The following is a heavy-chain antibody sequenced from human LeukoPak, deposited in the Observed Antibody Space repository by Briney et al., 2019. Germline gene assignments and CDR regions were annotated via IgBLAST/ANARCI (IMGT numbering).Heavy chain of an antibody. D-gene: IGHD1-1*01. V-gene: IGHV3-30*02. CDR3: AKNLKDYNGNDSDWFDP. CDR2: VRYDGSNK. CDR1: GFTFSSYG. Sequence: PGGSLRLSCAASGFTFSSYGMHWVRQAPGKGLEWVAFVRYDGSNKYSADSVKGRFTISRDNSKNTLYLQMNSLRAEDTAVYYCAKNLKDYNGNDSDWFDPWGQGTLVTVSS. J-gene: IGHJ5*02.